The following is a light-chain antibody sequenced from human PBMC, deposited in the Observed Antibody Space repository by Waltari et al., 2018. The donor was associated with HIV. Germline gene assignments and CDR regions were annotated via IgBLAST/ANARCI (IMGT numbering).Light chain of an antibody. Sequence: GLTQPPPVSKTLGQTATINCDGNFNTVAHQGAAWLQHHQGRPPKLLSYMNNNRPSGASTRFSASRSGDTAYLSISLLQSDDEADYYCSSWDSSVAAWVFGGGTRLTVL. J-gene: IGLJ3*02. V-gene: IGLV10-54*01. CDR1: FNTVAHQG. CDR2: MNN. CDR3: SSWDSSVAAWV.